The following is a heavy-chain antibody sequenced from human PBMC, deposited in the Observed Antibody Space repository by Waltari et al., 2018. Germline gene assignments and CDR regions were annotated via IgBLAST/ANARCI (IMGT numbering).Heavy chain of an antibody. CDR1: GFHFRDYT. D-gene: IGHD2-15*01. J-gene: IGHJ6*03. CDR2: ISSSGSTI. V-gene: IGHV3-11*04. CDR3: ARVTPYYYMDV. Sequence: QVQLVEYGGGLVKPGGSLRLSCAASGFHFRDYTLSWLRQAPGKGLEWVSYISSSGSTIYYADSVKGRFTISRDNAKNSLYLQMNSLRAEDTAVYYCARVTPYYYMDVWGKGTTVTVSS.